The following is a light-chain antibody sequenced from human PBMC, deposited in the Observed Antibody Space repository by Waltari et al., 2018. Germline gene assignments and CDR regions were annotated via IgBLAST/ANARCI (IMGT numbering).Light chain of an antibody. Sequence: QSALTQPRPVPGSPGQSVTISCTGISSDVGGYNYVTWYQHQPGKATNLLLYDVYKRPAEVPERFTGFKSDDTASLSISGLRVGDEAYCYCCSYAVSYTLIYGGGTKQTVL. CDR3: CSYAVSYTLI. CDR2: DVY. CDR1: SSDVGGYNY. J-gene: IGLJ2*01. V-gene: IGLV2-11*01.